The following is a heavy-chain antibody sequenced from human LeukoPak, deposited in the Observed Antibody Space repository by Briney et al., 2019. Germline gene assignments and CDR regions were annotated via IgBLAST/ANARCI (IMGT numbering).Heavy chain of an antibody. D-gene: IGHD3-22*01. Sequence: ASVKVSCKASVGTFSSYAISWVRQAPGQGLEWVGGIIPIFGTANYAQKFQGRVTITADESTSTAYMELSSLRSEDTAVYYCAREPTHYYDSSGPTSFDYWGQGTLVTVSS. CDR1: VGTFSSYA. J-gene: IGHJ4*02. CDR2: IIPIFGTA. CDR3: AREPTHYYDSSGPTSFDY. V-gene: IGHV1-69*13.